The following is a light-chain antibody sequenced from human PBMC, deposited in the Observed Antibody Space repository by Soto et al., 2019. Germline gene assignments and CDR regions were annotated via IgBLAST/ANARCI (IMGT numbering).Light chain of an antibody. CDR3: CSYAGSSTWV. CDR1: SSDVGSYNF. J-gene: IGLJ1*01. CDR2: EGS. Sequence: QSALTQPASVSGSPGQSITISCTGTSSDVGSYNFVSWYQQHPGKAPKLMIYEGSKRPSGVSNRFSGSKSDNTASLTFSGLQAEDEADYYCCSYAGSSTWVFGTGTKLTVL. V-gene: IGLV2-23*01.